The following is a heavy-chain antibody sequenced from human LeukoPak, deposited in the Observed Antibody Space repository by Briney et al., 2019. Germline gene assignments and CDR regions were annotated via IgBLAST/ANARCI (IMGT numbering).Heavy chain of an antibody. CDR3: ARLIGYCSSTSCPPHMGNYYYYMDV. D-gene: IGHD2-2*01. Sequence: SETLSLTCTVSGGSISSSSYYWGWIRQPPGKGLEWIRSIYNSGYTYYNPSVESRVTISVDTSKNQFSLKLSSVTAADTAVYYCARLIGYCSSTSCPPHMGNYYYYMDVWGKGTTVTISS. CDR2: IYNSGYT. CDR1: GGSISSSSYY. J-gene: IGHJ6*03. V-gene: IGHV4-39*07.